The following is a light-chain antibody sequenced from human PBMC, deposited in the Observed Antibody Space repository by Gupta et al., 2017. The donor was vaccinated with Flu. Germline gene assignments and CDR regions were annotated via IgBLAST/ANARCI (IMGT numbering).Light chain of an antibody. V-gene: IGLV3-1*01. Sequence: QTASIPGPGDKLGEKYTSWYQQKPGQSPVLVIFEGNRRPSGIPERFSGSTSGNTATLTISGTPAMDEADYYCQAWDSSTAEVVFGGGTKLTVL. CDR1: KLGEKY. CDR2: EGN. CDR3: QAWDSSTAEVV. J-gene: IGLJ3*02.